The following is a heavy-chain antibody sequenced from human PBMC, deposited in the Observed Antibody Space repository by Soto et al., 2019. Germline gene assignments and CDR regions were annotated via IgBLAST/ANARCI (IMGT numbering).Heavy chain of an antibody. CDR3: ARDGIAWYSSSWRLNWFDP. J-gene: IGHJ5*02. CDR2: ISSSSSYI. CDR1: GFTFSSYS. V-gene: IGHV3-21*01. D-gene: IGHD6-13*01. Sequence: XGSLRLSCAASGFTFSSYSVNWVRQAPGKGLEWVSSISSSSSYIYYADSVKGRFTISRDNAKNSLYLQMNSLRAEDAAVYYCARDGIAWYSSSWRLNWFDPWGQGTLVTVSS.